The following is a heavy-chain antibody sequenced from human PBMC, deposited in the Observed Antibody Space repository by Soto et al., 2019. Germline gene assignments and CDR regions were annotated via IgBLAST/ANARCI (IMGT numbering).Heavy chain of an antibody. CDR3: TLGFGELLRQSLFHY. CDR1: GYTFTSYY. D-gene: IGHD3-10*01. V-gene: IGHV1-46*01. CDR2: INPSGGST. J-gene: IGHJ4*02. Sequence: ASVKVSCKASGYTFTSYYMHWVRQAPGQGLEWMGIINPSGGSTSYAQKFQGRVTMTRDTSTSTVYMELSSLRSEDTAVYYCTLGFGELLRQSLFHYLGQGTLVTVS.